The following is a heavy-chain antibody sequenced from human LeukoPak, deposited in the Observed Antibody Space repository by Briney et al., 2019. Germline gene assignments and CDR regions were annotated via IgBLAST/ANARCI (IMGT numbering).Heavy chain of an antibody. CDR2: IYYSGST. D-gene: IGHD2-2*02. CDR3: ASGYCSSTTCYKEYYFDY. Sequence: SETLSLTCTVSGDSISSSSYYWGWIRQPPGKGLEWIGSIYYSGSTYYNPSLKSRVTISVDTSKNQFSLKLSSVTAADTAVYYCASGYCSSTTCYKEYYFDYWGQGTLVTVSS. CDR1: GDSISSSSYY. J-gene: IGHJ4*02. V-gene: IGHV4-39*01.